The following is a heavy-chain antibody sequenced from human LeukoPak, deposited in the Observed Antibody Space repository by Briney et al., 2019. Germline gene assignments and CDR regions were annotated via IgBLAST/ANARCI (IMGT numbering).Heavy chain of an antibody. CDR1: GFTFSNYA. CDR3: AKWGDYDVLTGYYVFDY. J-gene: IGHJ4*02. D-gene: IGHD3-9*01. CDR2: ITGGGSGI. Sequence: PGGSLRLSCAASGFTFSNYAMSWVRQAPGKGLEWVSAITGGGSGIYYADSMKSRFTISRDNSKNTLYLQINGLRAEDTAVYYCAKWGDYDVLTGYYVFDYWGQGTLVTVSS. V-gene: IGHV3-23*01.